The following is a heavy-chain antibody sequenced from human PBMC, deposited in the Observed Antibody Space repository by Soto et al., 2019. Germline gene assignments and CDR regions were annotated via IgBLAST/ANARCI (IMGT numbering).Heavy chain of an antibody. V-gene: IGHV4-61*01. CDR3: ARGVSDYGVNFDY. CDR2: IYYSGST. D-gene: IGHD4-17*01. J-gene: IGHJ4*02. CDR1: GGSVSSGSYY. Sequence: QVQLQESGPGLVKPSETLSLTCTVSGGSVSSGSYYWSWIRQPPGKGLEWIGYIYYSGSTNYNPSLKSRVTLSVDTSKNQFSLKLSSVTAADTAVYYCARGVSDYGVNFDYWGQGTLVTVSS.